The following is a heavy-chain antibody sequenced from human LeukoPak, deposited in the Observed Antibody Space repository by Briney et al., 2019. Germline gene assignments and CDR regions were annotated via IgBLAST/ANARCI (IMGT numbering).Heavy chain of an antibody. V-gene: IGHV1-2*02. D-gene: IGHD1-26*01. J-gene: IGHJ4*02. CDR2: INPNSGGT. Sequence: VASVKVSCKASVYTFTGYYMHWVRQAPGQGLEWMGWINPNSGGTNYAQKFQGRVTMTRDTSISTAYMELSRLRSDDTAVYYCAKSRIVGAHCLDYWGQGTLVTDSS. CDR3: AKSRIVGAHCLDY. CDR1: VYTFTGYY.